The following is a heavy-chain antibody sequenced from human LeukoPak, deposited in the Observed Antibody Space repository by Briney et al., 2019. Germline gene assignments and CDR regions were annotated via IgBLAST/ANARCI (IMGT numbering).Heavy chain of an antibody. V-gene: IGHV3-15*01. CDR1: GFTFSNAW. J-gene: IGHJ4*02. Sequence: GGSLRLSCAASGFTFSNAWMSWVRQAPGKGLEWVGRIKSKTDGGTTDYAAPVKGRFTISRDDSKNTLYLQMNSLKTEGTVVYYCTTGPTWIQLWGLWDYWGQGTLVTVSS. CDR2: IKSKTDGGTT. CDR3: TTGPTWIQLWGLWDY. D-gene: IGHD5-18*01.